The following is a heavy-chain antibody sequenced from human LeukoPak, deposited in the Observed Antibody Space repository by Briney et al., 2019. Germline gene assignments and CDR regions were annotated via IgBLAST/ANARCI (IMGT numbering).Heavy chain of an antibody. CDR2: ISGSGGVT. CDR3: ATRPIVGAPY. V-gene: IGHV3-23*01. J-gene: IGHJ4*02. Sequence: GGSLRLSCAASGFTFSDYYMSWIRQAPGKGLEWISGISGSGGVTYYADSVKGRFTISRDNSKNTLYVQMNSLRAEDTAVYYCATRPIVGAPYWGQGTRVTVSS. CDR1: GFTFSDYY. D-gene: IGHD1-26*01.